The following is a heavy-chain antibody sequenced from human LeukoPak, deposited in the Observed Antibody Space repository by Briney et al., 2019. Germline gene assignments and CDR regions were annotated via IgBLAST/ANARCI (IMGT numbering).Heavy chain of an antibody. J-gene: IGHJ1*01. D-gene: IGHD2-21*02. CDR1: GFSLSNYA. V-gene: IGHV3-23*01. CDR2: ISPSGGIT. Sequence: GGSLRLSCAASGFSLSNYAMNWVRQAPGKGLEWVSGISPSGGITYYTDSVKGRFTISRDNSKNTQSLQMNSLRAEDTAVYYCAKDGDWGRYKHWGQGTLVTVSS. CDR3: AKDGDWGRYKH.